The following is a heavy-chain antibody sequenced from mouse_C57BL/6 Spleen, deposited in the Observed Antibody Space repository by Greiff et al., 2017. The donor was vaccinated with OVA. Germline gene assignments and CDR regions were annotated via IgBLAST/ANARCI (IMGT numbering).Heavy chain of an antibody. CDR3: ARSRYDGYFFDY. Sequence: EVHLVESGGGLVQPGGSLSLSCAASGFTFTDYYMSWVRQPPGKALEWLGFIRNKANGYTTEYSASVKGRFTIARDNSQSILYLQMNALRAEDSATYYCARSRYDGYFFDYWGQGTTLTVSS. V-gene: IGHV7-3*01. D-gene: IGHD2-3*01. CDR2: IRNKANGYTT. CDR1: GFTFTDYY. J-gene: IGHJ2*01.